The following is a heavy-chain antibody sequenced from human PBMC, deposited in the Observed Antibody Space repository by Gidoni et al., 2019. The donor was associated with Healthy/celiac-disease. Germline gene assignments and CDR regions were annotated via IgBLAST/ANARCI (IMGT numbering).Heavy chain of an antibody. CDR3: ARDKLVGYGDYVAAFDI. J-gene: IGHJ3*02. D-gene: IGHD4-17*01. CDR2: ISSSSSYI. Sequence: EVQLVESGGGLVKPVGSLRLSCAASGFTFSRYSMNWVRQAPGKGLEWVSSISSSSSYIYYADSVKGRFTISRDNAKNSLYLQMNSLRAEDTAVYYCARDKLVGYGDYVAAFDIWGQGTMVTVSS. CDR1: GFTFSRYS. V-gene: IGHV3-21*01.